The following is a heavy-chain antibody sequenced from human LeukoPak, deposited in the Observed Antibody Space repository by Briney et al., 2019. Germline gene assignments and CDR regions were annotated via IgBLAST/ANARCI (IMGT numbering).Heavy chain of an antibody. D-gene: IGHD3-10*01. V-gene: IGHV3-23*01. J-gene: IGHJ1*01. CDR3: AKDRSGSTAEYFQD. Sequence: PGGSLRLSCAASGFTFSSYAMSWVRQAPGKGLEWVSVISGSGYSTYYADSVKGRFTISRDNSKNTLYLQMNSLRAEDTAVYYCAKDRSGSTAEYFQDWARAPWSPSPQ. CDR2: ISGSGYST. CDR1: GFTFSSYA.